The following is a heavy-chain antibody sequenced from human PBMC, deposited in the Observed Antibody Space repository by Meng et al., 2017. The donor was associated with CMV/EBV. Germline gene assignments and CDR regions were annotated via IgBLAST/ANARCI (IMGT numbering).Heavy chain of an antibody. CDR3: ARSSHCNTFSCSLLRADYYYGVDV. V-gene: IGHV4-34*01. D-gene: IGHD2/OR15-2a*01. J-gene: IGHJ6*02. CDR2: INHDGTK. Sequence: GSLRLSCAVYGPGGSNRNYYWNWIRQLPGKGLEWIGEINHDGTKNYNPSLKSRVSISVDTSKNQFSLKLTSVTAADAAVYYCARSSHCNTFSCSLLRADYYYGVDVWGQGTAVTSP. CDR1: GPGGSNRNYY.